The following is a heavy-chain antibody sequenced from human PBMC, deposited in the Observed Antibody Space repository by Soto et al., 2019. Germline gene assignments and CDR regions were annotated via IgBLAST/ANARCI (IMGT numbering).Heavy chain of an antibody. V-gene: IGHV1-18*01. D-gene: IGHD1-26*01. CDR3: ARALYRSGTYYAFDN. CDR2: ISAYNGNT. Sequence: QVPLVQSGAEVKKPGASVTVSCKTSGYTPTNYDIGWVRQAPGQGLEWMGWISAYNGNTNSAQKLQGRLTMTTYTSTRTAYMELRSLRSDDTAVYYCARALYRSGTYYAFDNWGQGPLVTVSS. J-gene: IGHJ4*02. CDR1: GYTPTNYD.